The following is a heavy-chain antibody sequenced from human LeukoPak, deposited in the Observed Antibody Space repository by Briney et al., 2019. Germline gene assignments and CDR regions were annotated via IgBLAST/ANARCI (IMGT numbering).Heavy chain of an antibody. Sequence: SETLSLTCTVSGGSISSYYWSWIRQPAGKGLEWIGRIYTSGSTNYNPSLKSRVTMSVDTSKNQFSLKLSSVTAADTAVYYCARSGSKPSGGAFDLWGQGTMVTVSS. CDR3: ARSGSKPSGGAFDL. V-gene: IGHV4-4*07. D-gene: IGHD1-26*01. CDR2: IYTSGST. J-gene: IGHJ3*01. CDR1: GGSISSYY.